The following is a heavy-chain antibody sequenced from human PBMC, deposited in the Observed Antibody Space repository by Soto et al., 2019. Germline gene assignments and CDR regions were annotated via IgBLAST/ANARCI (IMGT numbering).Heavy chain of an antibody. D-gene: IGHD5-18*01. Sequence: PSETLSLTCAVSGGSISSGGYSWSWIRQPPGKGLEWIGYIYHSGSTYYNPSLKSRVTISVDRSKNQFSLKLSSVTAADTAVYYCARGSYGLTKYFDYWGQGTLVTVSS. CDR3: ARGSYGLTKYFDY. V-gene: IGHV4-30-2*01. CDR1: GGSISSGGYS. CDR2: IYHSGST. J-gene: IGHJ4*02.